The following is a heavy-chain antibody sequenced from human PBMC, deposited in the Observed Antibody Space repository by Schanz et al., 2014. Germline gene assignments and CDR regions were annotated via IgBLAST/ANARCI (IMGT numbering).Heavy chain of an antibody. CDR2: ITSTSRYI. Sequence: EGKKEESGRELIQPGGSLRLSCEASGFTFSRYWMHWVRQAPGKGLEWVSSITSTSRYIYYADSLKGRFTISRDNAKNSVYLQMNSLRAEDTAEYYCARGVRVRGIIMDYWGPGTLGAVSS. J-gene: IGHJ4*02. V-gene: IGHV3-21*01. CDR1: GFTFSRYW. CDR3: ARGVRVRGIIMDY. D-gene: IGHD3-10*01.